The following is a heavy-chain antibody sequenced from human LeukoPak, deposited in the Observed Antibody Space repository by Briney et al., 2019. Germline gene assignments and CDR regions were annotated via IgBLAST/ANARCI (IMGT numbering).Heavy chain of an antibody. CDR3: ARRLPGLAAGGNWFDP. Sequence: GESLKISCKGSGYSFTSYWIGWVRQMPGKGLEWMGIIYPGDSDTRYSPSLQGQVTISADKSISTAYLQWSSLKASDTAMYYCARRLPGLAAGGNWFDPWGQGTLVTVSS. D-gene: IGHD3/OR15-3a*01. J-gene: IGHJ5*02. CDR1: GYSFTSYW. V-gene: IGHV5-51*01. CDR2: IYPGDSDT.